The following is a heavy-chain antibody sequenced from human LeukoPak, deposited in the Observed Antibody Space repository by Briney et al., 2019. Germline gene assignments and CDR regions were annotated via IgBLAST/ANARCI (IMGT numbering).Heavy chain of an antibody. V-gene: IGHV1-2*02. CDR1: GYTFIAYH. CDR3: ARDIRGRIYYFDY. CDR2: IEPSNGGT. D-gene: IGHD3-10*01. J-gene: IGHJ4*02. Sequence: ASVKVSCKASGYTFIAYHIHWVRQAPGQGLEWMGWIEPSNGGTNYAQSFQGRVTMTRDTSISTAYMELSRLRSDDTAVYYCARDIRGRIYYFDYWGQGTLVTVSS.